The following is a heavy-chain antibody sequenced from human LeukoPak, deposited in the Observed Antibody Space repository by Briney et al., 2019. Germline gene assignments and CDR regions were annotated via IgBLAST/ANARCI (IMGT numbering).Heavy chain of an antibody. V-gene: IGHV5-51*01. D-gene: IGHD2-8*01. CDR2: IYPGDSAT. CDR1: GYSFTSDC. CDR3: ARQGSYCTNGVCYPTPYYYYMDV. J-gene: IGHJ6*03. Sequence: GESQNFSSTGSGYSFTSDCIGWVREMAGKGLGWRGIIYPGDSATRSSQSLEGQITISADKSISTAYLQWSSLKASDTAMYYCARQGSYCTNGVCYPTPYYYYMDVWGKGTTVTVSS.